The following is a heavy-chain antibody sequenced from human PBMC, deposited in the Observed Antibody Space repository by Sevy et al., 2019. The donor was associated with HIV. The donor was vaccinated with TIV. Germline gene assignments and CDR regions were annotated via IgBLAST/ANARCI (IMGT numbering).Heavy chain of an antibody. CDR1: GYTLTELS. CDR2: FDPEDDEK. D-gene: IGHD3-22*01. J-gene: IGHJ4*02. Sequence: ASVKVSCKVSGYTLTELSMHWVRQAPGKGLEWMGTFDPEDDEKICAQKFQGRVTMTEDTSTDTAYMELSRLRSEDTAVYYRATTKDYYDTSGYPFDSWGQGTLVTVSS. CDR3: ATTKDYYDTSGYPFDS. V-gene: IGHV1-24*01.